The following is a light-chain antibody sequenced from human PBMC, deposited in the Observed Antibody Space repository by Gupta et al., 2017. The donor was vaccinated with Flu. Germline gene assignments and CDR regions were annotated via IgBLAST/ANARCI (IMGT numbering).Light chain of an antibody. CDR3: QQDNNWPYS. V-gene: IGKV3D-15*01. CDR2: GAS. J-gene: IGKJ2*03. Sequence: EIVMTQSPATLSVSPGERATLSCRASQSVSSNLAWYQQKPGQAPRLLIYGASTRATGTPARFSGSGSGTEFTLTISSLQSEDFAVYYCQQDNNWPYSFGQGTKLEIK. CDR1: QSVSSN.